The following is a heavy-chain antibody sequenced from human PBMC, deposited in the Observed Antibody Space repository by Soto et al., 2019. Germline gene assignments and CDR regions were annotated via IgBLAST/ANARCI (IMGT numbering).Heavy chain of an antibody. CDR1: GGSISSYY. V-gene: IGHV4-59*08. D-gene: IGHD3-3*01. J-gene: IGHJ4*02. Sequence: SETLSLTCTVSGGSISSYYFSWTRQPPGKGLEWIGYIYYSGSTNYNPSLKSRVTISVDTSKNQFSLKLSSVTAADTAVYYCARHLTIFGVVIAPLFDYWGQGTLVTVSS. CDR2: IYYSGST. CDR3: ARHLTIFGVVIAPLFDY.